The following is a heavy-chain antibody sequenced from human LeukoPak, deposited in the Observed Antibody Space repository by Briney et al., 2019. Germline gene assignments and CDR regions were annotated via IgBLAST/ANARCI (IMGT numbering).Heavy chain of an antibody. CDR3: AKDRWAGEVRVNYFDY. CDR2: ISGSGGST. D-gene: IGHD4-23*01. CDR1: GFTFSSYA. J-gene: IGHJ4*02. Sequence: GGSLRLSCAASGFTFSSYAMSWVRQAPGKGLEWVSAISGSGGSTYYADSVKGRFTISRDNSKNTLYLQMNSLRAEDTAVYYCAKDRWAGEVRVNYFDYWGQGTLVTVSS. V-gene: IGHV3-23*01.